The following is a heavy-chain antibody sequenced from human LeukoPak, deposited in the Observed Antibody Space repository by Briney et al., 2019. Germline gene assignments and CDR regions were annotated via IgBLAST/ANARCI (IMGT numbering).Heavy chain of an antibody. Sequence: GASVNVSCKASGYTFTRYGISWVRQAPGQGLEWMGWISAYNGNTNYAQKLQGRVTMTTDTSTSTAYMELRSLRSDDTAVYYCARGRILWFGELFPFDYWGQGTLVTVSS. J-gene: IGHJ4*02. V-gene: IGHV1-18*04. D-gene: IGHD3-10*01. CDR2: ISAYNGNT. CDR3: ARGRILWFGELFPFDY. CDR1: GYTFTRYG.